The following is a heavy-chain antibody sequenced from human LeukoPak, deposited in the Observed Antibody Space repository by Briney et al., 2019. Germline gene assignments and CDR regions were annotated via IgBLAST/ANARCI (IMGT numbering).Heavy chain of an antibody. CDR3: ARTVVVVAATPSGFWFDP. CDR1: GYTFTSYG. V-gene: IGHV1-18*01. CDR2: ISAYNGNT. Sequence: ASVKVSCKASGYTFTSYGISWVRQAPGQGLEWMGWISAYNGNTNYAQKLQGRVTMTTDTSTSTAYMELRSLRSDDTAVYYCARTVVVVAATPSGFWFDPWGQGTLVTVSS. D-gene: IGHD2-15*01. J-gene: IGHJ5*02.